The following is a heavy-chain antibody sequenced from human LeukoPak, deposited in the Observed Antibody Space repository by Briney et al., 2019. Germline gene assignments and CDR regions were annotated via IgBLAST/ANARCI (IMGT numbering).Heavy chain of an antibody. CDR3: AKDRVPSSIAAAGTFDY. CDR1: GFAFSSYA. J-gene: IGHJ4*02. D-gene: IGHD6-13*01. Sequence: GGSLRLSCAASGFAFSSYAMSWVRQAPGKGLEWVSAISGSGGSTYYADSVKGRFTISRDNSKNTLYLQMNSLRAEDTAVYYCAKDRVPSSIAAAGTFDYWGQGTLVTVSS. V-gene: IGHV3-23*01. CDR2: ISGSGGST.